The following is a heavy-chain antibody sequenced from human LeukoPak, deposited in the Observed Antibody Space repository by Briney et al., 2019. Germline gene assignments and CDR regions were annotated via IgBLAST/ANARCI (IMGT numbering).Heavy chain of an antibody. CDR3: VRGSSDWGGTDY. V-gene: IGHV3-74*01. CDR1: GFTFSSHW. CDR2: LNDDGTYV. D-gene: IGHD7-27*01. J-gene: IGHJ4*02. Sequence: PGGSLRLSCVVSGFTFSSHWMHWVRQAPGKGLVWVSRLNDDGTYVDYADSVRGRFTISRDNAKNMLHLQMNSLRVEDTAVYYCVRGSSDWGGTDYWGQGTLVTVSS.